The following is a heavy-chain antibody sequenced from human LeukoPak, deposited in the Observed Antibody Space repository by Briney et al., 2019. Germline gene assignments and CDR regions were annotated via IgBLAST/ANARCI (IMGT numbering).Heavy chain of an antibody. CDR3: ARESRESKLANYFYDSSGFSNIDY. D-gene: IGHD3-22*01. Sequence: GGSLRLSCAASGFTFNSYAMIWVRQAPGKGLEWVSTINVSGDNTYYADSVKGRFTISRDNSKSTLYLQVSSLTAEDTAVYYCARESRESKLANYFYDSSGFSNIDYWGQGTLVTVSS. J-gene: IGHJ4*02. CDR1: GFTFNSYA. V-gene: IGHV3-23*01. CDR2: INVSGDNT.